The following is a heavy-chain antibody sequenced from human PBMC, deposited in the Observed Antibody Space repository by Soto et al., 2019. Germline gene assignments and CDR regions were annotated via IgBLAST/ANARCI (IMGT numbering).Heavy chain of an antibody. V-gene: IGHV4-4*02. CDR2: IYHSGST. CDR3: ARDPQHGEHGTLGDY. D-gene: IGHD6-13*01. Sequence: TETPSLTLAVHDDSIDMGNWSNAVRRPPGKGLEWIGEIYHSGSTNYNPSLKSRVTISVDKSKNQFSLKLSSVTAADTAVYYCARDPQHGEHGTLGDYWGQGIRVTVS. J-gene: IGHJ4*02. CDR1: DDSIDMGNW.